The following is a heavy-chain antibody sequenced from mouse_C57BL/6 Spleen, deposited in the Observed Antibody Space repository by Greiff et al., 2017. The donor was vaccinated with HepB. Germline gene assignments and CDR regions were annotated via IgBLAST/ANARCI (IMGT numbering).Heavy chain of an antibody. V-gene: IGHV1-61*01. CDR1: GYTFTSYW. CDR2: IYPSDSET. J-gene: IGHJ4*01. Sequence: QVQLQQPGAELVRPGSSVKLSCKASGYTFTSYWMDWVKQRPGQGLEWIGNIYPSDSETHYNQKFKDKATLTVDKSSSTASIQLRSLTSEDSSVYYCGRERTGSDAMDYWGQGTSVTVSS. CDR3: GRERTGSDAMDY. D-gene: IGHD4-1*01.